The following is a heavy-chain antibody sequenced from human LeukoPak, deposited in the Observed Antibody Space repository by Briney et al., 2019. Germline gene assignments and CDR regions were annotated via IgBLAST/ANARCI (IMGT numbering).Heavy chain of an antibody. V-gene: IGHV4-38-2*02. D-gene: IGHD2-15*01. CDR1: GYSISSGYY. CDR3: ARLVTFSGLTRFDY. J-gene: IGHJ4*02. CDR2: INHSGST. Sequence: SETLSLTCTVSGYSISSGYYWSWIRQPPGKGLEWIGEINHSGSTNYNPSLKSRVTISVDTSKNQFSLKLSSVTAADTAVYYCARLVTFSGLTRFDYWGQGTLVTVSS.